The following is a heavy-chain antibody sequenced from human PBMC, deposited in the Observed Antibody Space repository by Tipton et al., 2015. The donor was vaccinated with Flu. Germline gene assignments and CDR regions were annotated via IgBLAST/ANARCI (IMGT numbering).Heavy chain of an antibody. V-gene: IGHV4-59*01. CDR1: GGSMSSYY. Sequence: TLSLTCTVSGGSMSSYYWSWIRQSPGKGLEWIGNIYYSGSPNYDPSLKSRVTISVNVSKNQFSLKLRSVTAADTAVYYCARSMVGIFGVVEGCHGMDVWGQGP. CDR2: IYYSGSP. CDR3: ARSMVGIFGVVEGCHGMDV. D-gene: IGHD3-3*01. J-gene: IGHJ6*02.